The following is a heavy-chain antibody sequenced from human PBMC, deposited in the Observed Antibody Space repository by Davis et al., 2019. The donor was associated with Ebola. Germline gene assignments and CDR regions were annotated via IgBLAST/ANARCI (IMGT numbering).Heavy chain of an antibody. CDR2: IYYSGST. V-gene: IGHV4-59*01. D-gene: IGHD3-9*01. J-gene: IGHJ4*02. CDR1: GGSISSYY. CDR3: ARADYDILAGPFDY. Sequence: GSLRLSCTVSGGSISSYYWSWIRQPPGKGLEWIGYIYYSGSTNYNPSLKSRVTISVDTSKNQFFLKLSSVTAADTAVYYCARADYDILAGPFDYWGQGTLVTVSS.